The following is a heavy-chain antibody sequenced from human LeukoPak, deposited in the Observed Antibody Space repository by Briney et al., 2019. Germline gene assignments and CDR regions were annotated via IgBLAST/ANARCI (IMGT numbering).Heavy chain of an antibody. Sequence: SETLSLTCTVSGGSISSYYWSWIRQPPGKGLEWIGEINHSGSTNYNPSLKSRVTISVDTSKNQFSLKLSSVTAADTAVYYCAHTELGYCSSTSCKEVDYWGQGTLVTVSS. J-gene: IGHJ4*02. CDR2: INHSGST. D-gene: IGHD2-2*01. V-gene: IGHV4-34*01. CDR3: AHTELGYCSSTSCKEVDY. CDR1: GGSISSYY.